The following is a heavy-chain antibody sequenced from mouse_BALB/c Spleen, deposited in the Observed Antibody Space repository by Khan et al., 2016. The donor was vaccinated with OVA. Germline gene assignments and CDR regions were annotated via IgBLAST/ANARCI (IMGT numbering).Heavy chain of an antibody. CDR2: IYPGSGNT. CDR3: ARMNTTSLDY. V-gene: IGHV1-77*01. D-gene: IGHD1-1*01. CDR1: GYTFTDYY. J-gene: IGHJ2*01. Sequence: QVQLKESGTELARPGTSVKLSCKASGYTFTDYYITWVKQRTGQGLEWIGEIYPGSGNTYYNESFKGKASLTAYKSSNTAYMQLSSLTSEDSAVYFCARMNTTSLDYGGQGTTLTVSS.